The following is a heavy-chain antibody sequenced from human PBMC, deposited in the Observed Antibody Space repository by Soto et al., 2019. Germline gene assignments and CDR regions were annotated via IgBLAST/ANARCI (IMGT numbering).Heavy chain of an antibody. CDR1: GFSIASYW. J-gene: IGHJ4*02. CDR2: TKEDGSEI. V-gene: IGHV3-7*01. Sequence: EVQLVESGGGLVQPGGSLRISCAVSGFSIASYWMSWVRQAPGKGLEWVATTKEDGSEIYYVDSVRGRFTISRDNAENSLYQQMNSLSAEDTAVYFCARDVGFDYVNWGQGTLVTVSS. CDR3: ARDVGFDYVN. D-gene: IGHD3-16*01.